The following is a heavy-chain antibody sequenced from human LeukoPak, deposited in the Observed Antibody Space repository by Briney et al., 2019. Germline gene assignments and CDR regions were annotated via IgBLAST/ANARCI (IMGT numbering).Heavy chain of an antibody. J-gene: IGHJ4*02. V-gene: IGHV3-7*01. CDR1: GFTFSSYW. Sequence: GGSLRLSCAASGFTFSSYWMSWVRQAPGKGLEWVANIKQDGSEKYYVDSVKGRFTISRDNAKNSLYLQMNSLRAEDTAVYYCARDRPFYGDYEDLDYWGQGTLVTVSS. CDR2: IKQDGSEK. D-gene: IGHD4-17*01. CDR3: ARDRPFYGDYEDLDY.